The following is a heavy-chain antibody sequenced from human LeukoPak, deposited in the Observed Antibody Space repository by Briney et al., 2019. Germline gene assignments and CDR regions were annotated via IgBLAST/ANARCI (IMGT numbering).Heavy chain of an antibody. CDR2: IKQDGSEK. CDR1: GFTFSSYW. CDR3: ARVRWELLSILDY. D-gene: IGHD1-26*01. J-gene: IGHJ4*02. Sequence: TGRSLRLSCAASGFTFSSYWMSWVRQAPGKGLEWVANIKQDGSEKYYVDSVKGRFTISRDNAKNSLYLQMNSLRAEDTAVYYCARVRWELLSILDYWGQGTLVTVSS. V-gene: IGHV3-7*04.